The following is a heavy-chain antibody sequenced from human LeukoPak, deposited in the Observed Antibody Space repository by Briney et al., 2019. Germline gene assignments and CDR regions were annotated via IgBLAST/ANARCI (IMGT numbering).Heavy chain of an antibody. CDR3: ARTRYNSGGGDY. V-gene: IGHV3-33*01. CDR2: IWYDGTNR. CDR1: GFTFRDYG. J-gene: IGHJ4*02. Sequence: PGGSLRLSCVVSGFTFRDYGMHWVRQAPGKGLEWVAVIWYDGTNRYYADSVEGRFTISRDNSKNTLYLQMNSLRADDTAVYYCARTRYNSGGGDYWGQGTPVTVSP. D-gene: IGHD6-19*01.